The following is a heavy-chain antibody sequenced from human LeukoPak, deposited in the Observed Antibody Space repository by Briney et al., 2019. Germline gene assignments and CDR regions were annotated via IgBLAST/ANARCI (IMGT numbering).Heavy chain of an antibody. Sequence: SGGSLRPSCAASGFTFSSYAMHWVRQAPGKGLEWVAVISYDGSNKYYADSVKGRFTISRDNAKNSLYLQMNSLRAEDTAVYYCARDPVMSIASRESDAAGYYMDVWGKGTTVTVSS. D-gene: IGHD6-6*01. CDR3: ARDPVMSIASRESDAAGYYMDV. V-gene: IGHV3-30-3*01. CDR2: ISYDGSNK. J-gene: IGHJ6*03. CDR1: GFTFSSYA.